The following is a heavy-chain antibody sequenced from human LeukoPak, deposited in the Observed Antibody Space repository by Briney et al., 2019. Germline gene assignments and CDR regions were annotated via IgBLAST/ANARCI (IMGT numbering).Heavy chain of an antibody. V-gene: IGHV1-69*02. CDR3: ASFGAFWSGYYTPTGAFDI. CDR2: IIPILGIA. Sequence: SVKVSCKASGGTFSSYTISWVRQAPGQGLEWMGRIIPILGIANYAQKFQGRVTITADKSTSTAYMELSSLRSEDTAVYYCASFGAFWSGYYTPTGAFDIWGQGTMVTVSS. J-gene: IGHJ3*02. D-gene: IGHD3-3*01. CDR1: GGTFSSYT.